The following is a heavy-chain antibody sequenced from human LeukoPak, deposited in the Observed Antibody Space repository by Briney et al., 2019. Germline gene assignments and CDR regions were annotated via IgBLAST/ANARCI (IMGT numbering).Heavy chain of an antibody. D-gene: IGHD6-19*01. Sequence: SETLSLTCAVSGGGISSSNWWSWVRPPPGKGLEWIGEIYHSGSTNYNPSLKSRVTISVDKSKNQFSLKLSSVTAADTAVYHCARGVPVAGLDFWGQGTLVTVSS. CDR2: IYHSGST. V-gene: IGHV4-4*02. CDR1: GGGISSSNW. CDR3: ARGVPVAGLDF. J-gene: IGHJ4*02.